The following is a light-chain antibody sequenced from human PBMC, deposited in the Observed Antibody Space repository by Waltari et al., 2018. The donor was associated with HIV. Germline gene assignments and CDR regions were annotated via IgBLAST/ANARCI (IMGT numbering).Light chain of an antibody. J-gene: IGLJ2*01. Sequence: SYELTQPLSVSVSPGQAASITCSGAKSGEQHSSGYQQKPGQSPVLVIYQHTKRPSGIPERFSGSNAGNTATLTISGTQAMDEADYYCQAWDGSTAIFGGRTKLTVL. CDR1: KSGEQH. V-gene: IGLV3-1*01. CDR3: QAWDGSTAI. CDR2: QHT.